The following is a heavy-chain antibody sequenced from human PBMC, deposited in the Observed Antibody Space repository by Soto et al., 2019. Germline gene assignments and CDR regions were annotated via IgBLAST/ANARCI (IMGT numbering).Heavy chain of an antibody. CDR2: IYYSGST. V-gene: IGHV4-31*03. CDR1: GGSISSGGYY. Sequence: SETLSLTCTASGGSISSGGYYWSWIRQHPGKGLEWIGYIYYSGSTYYNPSLKSRVTISVDTSKNQFSLKLSSVTAADTAVYYCARAAHYSSPFRWFDPWGQGTLVTVSS. CDR3: ARAAHYSSPFRWFDP. J-gene: IGHJ5*02. D-gene: IGHD6-13*01.